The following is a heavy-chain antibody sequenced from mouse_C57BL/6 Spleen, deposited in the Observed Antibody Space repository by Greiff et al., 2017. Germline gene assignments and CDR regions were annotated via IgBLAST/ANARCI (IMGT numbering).Heavy chain of an antibody. CDR1: GYTFTDYN. Sequence: EVKLQESGPELVKPGASVKIPCKASGYTFTDYNMDWVKQSHGKSLEWIGDINPNNGGTIYNQKFKGKATLTVDKSSSTAYMELRSLTSEDTAVYYCARGYRGRYYFDYWGQGTTLTVSS. D-gene: IGHD2-12*01. CDR3: ARGYRGRYYFDY. CDR2: INPNNGGT. V-gene: IGHV1-18*01. J-gene: IGHJ2*01.